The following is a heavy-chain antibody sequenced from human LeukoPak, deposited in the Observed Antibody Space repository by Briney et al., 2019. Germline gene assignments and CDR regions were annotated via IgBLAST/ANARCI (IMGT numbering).Heavy chain of an antibody. CDR1: GFTFSNYA. D-gene: IGHD3-22*01. CDR2: ISKDGSNK. Sequence: GGSLRLSCAASGFTFSNYAMHWVRQAPGKGLEWVAVISKDGSNKYNADSVKGRFAISRDNSKNTLYLQMNSLRAEDTAVYYCARDSLAPGYSVDYWGQGTLVTVFS. V-gene: IGHV3-30*09. CDR3: ARDSLAPGYSVDY. J-gene: IGHJ4*02.